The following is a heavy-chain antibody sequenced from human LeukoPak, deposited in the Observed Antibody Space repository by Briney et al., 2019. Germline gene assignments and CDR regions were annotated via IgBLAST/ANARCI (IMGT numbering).Heavy chain of an antibody. Sequence: GGSLRLSCAASGFTFSSYAMSWVRQAPGKGLEWVANIKQDGSEKYYVDSVKGRFTISRDNAKNTLYLQMNSLRPEDTAVYYCVSGVSIWLGNAFDFWGQGTMVTVSS. V-gene: IGHV3-7*01. D-gene: IGHD3-10*01. J-gene: IGHJ3*01. CDR1: GFTFSSYA. CDR3: VSGVSIWLGNAFDF. CDR2: IKQDGSEK.